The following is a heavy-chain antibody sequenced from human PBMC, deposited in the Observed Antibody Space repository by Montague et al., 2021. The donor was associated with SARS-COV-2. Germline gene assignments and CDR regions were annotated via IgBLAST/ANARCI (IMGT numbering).Heavy chain of an antibody. Sequence: SETLSLTCTVSGDSISSSSYYWAWIRQPPGKGLEWIGSIYYSGSTYYNPSLKSRVTISVDTSKNQFSLKLSSVTAADTAVYYCARTPRGNSGGYSVTLDIWGQGTMVTVSS. V-gene: IGHV4-39*01. CDR1: GDSISSSSYY. CDR2: IYYSGST. CDR3: ARTPRGNSGGYSVTLDI. J-gene: IGHJ3*02. D-gene: IGHD3-22*01.